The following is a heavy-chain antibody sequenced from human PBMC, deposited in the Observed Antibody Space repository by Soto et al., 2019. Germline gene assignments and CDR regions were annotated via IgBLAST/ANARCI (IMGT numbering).Heavy chain of an antibody. Sequence: GGSLRLSCAASGFTFSSYAMHWVRQAPGKGLEWVAVISYDGSNKYYADSVKGRFTISRDNSKNTLYLQMNSLRAEDTAVYYCARDSGPFDYYDSSGYSYYFDYWGQGTLVTVSS. V-gene: IGHV3-30-3*01. CDR2: ISYDGSNK. CDR1: GFTFSSYA. J-gene: IGHJ4*02. CDR3: ARDSGPFDYYDSSGYSYYFDY. D-gene: IGHD3-22*01.